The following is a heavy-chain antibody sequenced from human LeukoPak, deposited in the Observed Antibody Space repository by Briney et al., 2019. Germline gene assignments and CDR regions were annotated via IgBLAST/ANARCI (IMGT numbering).Heavy chain of an antibody. Sequence: GGSLRLSCAASGFIFSSYWMHWVRQAPGKGLVWVSRINSDGSSTFYADSVKGRFTISGDNAKNTLYLQMNSLRAEDTALYYCASGGAYSRSPFDYWGQGTLVTVSS. D-gene: IGHD6-6*01. CDR2: INSDGSST. CDR3: ASGGAYSRSPFDY. J-gene: IGHJ4*02. V-gene: IGHV3-74*01. CDR1: GFIFSSYW.